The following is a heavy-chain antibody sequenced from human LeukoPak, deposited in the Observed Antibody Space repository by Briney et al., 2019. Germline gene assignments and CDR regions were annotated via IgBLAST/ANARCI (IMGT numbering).Heavy chain of an antibody. J-gene: IGHJ4*02. V-gene: IGHV4-59*12. CDR1: GGSFSGYY. CDR2: IYYSGST. CDR3: ARVATTVTTWVFDY. D-gene: IGHD4-17*01. Sequence: SETLSLTCAVYGGSFSGYYWSWIRQPPGKGLEWIGYIYYSGSTNYNPSLKSRVTISVDRSKNQFSLKLSSVTAADTAVYYCARVATTVTTWVFDYWGQGTLVTVSS.